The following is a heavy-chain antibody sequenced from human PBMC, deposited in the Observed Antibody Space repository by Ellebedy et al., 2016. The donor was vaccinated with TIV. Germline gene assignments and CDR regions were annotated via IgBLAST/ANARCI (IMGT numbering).Heavy chain of an antibody. J-gene: IGHJ4*02. Sequence: GESLKISCNVSGYSFTNYWISWVRQMPGKGLEWLGKIDPSDYYTRYSASFQGHITMSTDKSISVAYLQWSSLQASDNALYYYARHLGSCGDFDYWGQGTLLTVSS. D-gene: IGHD3-10*01. CDR3: ARHLGSCGDFDY. CDR1: GYSFTNYW. V-gene: IGHV5-10-1*01. CDR2: IDPSDYYT.